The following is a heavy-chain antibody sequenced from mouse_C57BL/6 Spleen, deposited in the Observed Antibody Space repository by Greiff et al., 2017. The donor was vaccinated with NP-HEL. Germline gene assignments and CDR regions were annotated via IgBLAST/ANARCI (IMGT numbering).Heavy chain of an antibody. CDR2: ILPGSGST. V-gene: IGHV1-9*01. J-gene: IGHJ2*01. CDR3: ASPIYDGYFLFDY. Sequence: VQRVESGAELMKPGASVKLSCKATGYTFTGYWIEWVKQRPGHGLEWIGAILPGSGSTHYNEKFKGKGTFPADTSSNTAYMQLSSLTTDDSSIYYCASPIYDGYFLFDYWGQGTTLTVSS. CDR1: GYTFTGYW. D-gene: IGHD2-3*01.